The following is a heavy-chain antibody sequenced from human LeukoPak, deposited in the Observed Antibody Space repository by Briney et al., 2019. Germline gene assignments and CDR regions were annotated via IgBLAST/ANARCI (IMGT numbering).Heavy chain of an antibody. J-gene: IGHJ3*02. Sequence: GGSLRLSCAASGFTFSSYAMSWVRQAPGKGLEWVSGISGSGSGTYYADSVKGRFTISRDNSKNTLYLEMNSLRAEDTAVYYCARVLRYDNSGHDSFDIWGQGTMVTVSS. CDR3: ARVLRYDNSGHDSFDI. V-gene: IGHV3-23*01. CDR1: GFTFSSYA. CDR2: ISGSGSGT. D-gene: IGHD3-22*01.